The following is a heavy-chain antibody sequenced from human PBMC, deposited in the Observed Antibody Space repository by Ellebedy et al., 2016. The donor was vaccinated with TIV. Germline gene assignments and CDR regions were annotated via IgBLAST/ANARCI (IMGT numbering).Heavy chain of an antibody. Sequence: SETLSLXXTVSGGSISSYYWSWIRQPPGKGLEWIGYIYYSGSTNYNPSLKSRVTISVDTSKNQFSLKLSSVTAADTAVYYCARGHDILTGYPYYWGQGTLVTVSS. V-gene: IGHV4-59*01. D-gene: IGHD3-9*01. CDR2: IYYSGST. CDR3: ARGHDILTGYPYY. CDR1: GGSISSYY. J-gene: IGHJ4*02.